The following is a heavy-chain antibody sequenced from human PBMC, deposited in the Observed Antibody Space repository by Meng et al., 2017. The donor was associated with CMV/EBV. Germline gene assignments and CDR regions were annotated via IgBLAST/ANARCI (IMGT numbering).Heavy chain of an antibody. J-gene: IGHJ6*02. CDR2: ISSSSYI. Sequence: GESLKISCAASGFTFSSHSMNWVRQAPGKGLEWVSSISSSSYIYYADSVKGRFTISRDNAKNSLYLQMNSLRAEDTAVYYCARETYDFWSGSYYYYYGMDVWGQGTTVTVSS. D-gene: IGHD3-3*01. CDR3: ARETYDFWSGSYYYYYGMDV. V-gene: IGHV3-21*01. CDR1: GFTFSSHS.